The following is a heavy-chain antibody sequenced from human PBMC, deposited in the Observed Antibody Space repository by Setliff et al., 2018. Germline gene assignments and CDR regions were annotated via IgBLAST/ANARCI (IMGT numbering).Heavy chain of an antibody. V-gene: IGHV3-48*04. Sequence: AASGFTFSSYSMNWVRQAPGKGLEWVSYISSSSSTIYYADPVKGRFTISRDNAKNSLYLQMNSLRAEDTAVYYCAREGSSSWYQEDGFDIWGQGTMVTVSS. CDR1: GFTFSSYS. D-gene: IGHD6-13*01. J-gene: IGHJ3*02. CDR3: AREGSSSWYQEDGFDI. CDR2: ISSSSSTI.